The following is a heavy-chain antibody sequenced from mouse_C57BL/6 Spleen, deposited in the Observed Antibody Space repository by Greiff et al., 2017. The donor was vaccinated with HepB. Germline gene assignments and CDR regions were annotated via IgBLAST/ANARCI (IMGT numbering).Heavy chain of an antibody. D-gene: IGHD1-1*01. J-gene: IGHJ4*01. Sequence: QVQLQQPGAELVKPGASVKLSCKASGYTFTSYWMQWVKQRPGQGLEWIGEIDPSDSYTNYNQKFKGKATLTVDTSSSTAYMQLSSLTSEDSAVYYCASLCYYGSSLDMDYWGQGTSVTVSS. CDR3: ASLCYYGSSLDMDY. CDR1: GYTFTSYW. V-gene: IGHV1-50*01. CDR2: IDPSDSYT.